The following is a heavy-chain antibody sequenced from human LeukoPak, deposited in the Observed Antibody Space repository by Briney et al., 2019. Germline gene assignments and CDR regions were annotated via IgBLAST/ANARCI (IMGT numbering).Heavy chain of an antibody. CDR1: SASVKTYY. D-gene: IGHD3-9*01. V-gene: IGHV4-59*02. J-gene: IGHJ6*02. CDR3: ARDRYGGYYGMDV. CDR2: IFYSGST. Sequence: SETLSLTCTVSSASVKTYYWSWIRQPPGKGLEWIGYIFYSGSTNYNPSLKSRVTISVDTSKNQFSLKLSSVTAADTAVYYCARDRYGGYYGMDVWGQGTTVTVSS.